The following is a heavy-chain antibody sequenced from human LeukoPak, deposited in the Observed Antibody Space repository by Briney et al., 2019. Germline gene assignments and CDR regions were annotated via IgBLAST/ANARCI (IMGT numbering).Heavy chain of an antibody. Sequence: GGSLRLSCAASGFTFSSYWMSWVRQAPGKGLEWVSSISSSSSYIYYADSVKGRFTISRDNSKNTLYLQMNSLRAEDTAVYYCAKDRNYYDSSGYIYYFDYWGQGTLVTVSS. CDR1: GFTFSSYW. CDR3: AKDRNYYDSSGYIYYFDY. CDR2: ISSSSSYI. D-gene: IGHD3-22*01. J-gene: IGHJ4*02. V-gene: IGHV3-21*04.